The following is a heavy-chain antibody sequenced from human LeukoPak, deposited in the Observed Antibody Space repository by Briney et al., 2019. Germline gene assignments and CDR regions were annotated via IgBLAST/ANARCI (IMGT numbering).Heavy chain of an antibody. CDR3: ARGSFAPQRALDI. D-gene: IGHD1-1*01. V-gene: IGHV3-74*01. CDR2: IDTVGCDT. Sequence: GGSLRLSCAASGFTFSSYWMHWVRQAPGKGLVWVSRIDTVGCDTSYADSVKGRFTISRDNAKNTLYLQMNSLRAEDTAVYYCARGSFAPQRALDIWGQGTLVTVSS. J-gene: IGHJ4*02. CDR1: GFTFSSYW.